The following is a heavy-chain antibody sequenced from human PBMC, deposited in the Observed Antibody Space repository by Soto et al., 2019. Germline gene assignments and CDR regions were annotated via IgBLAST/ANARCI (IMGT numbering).Heavy chain of an antibody. CDR1: GFTFSSYS. CDR3: ASIPSPSSTRPYPGDY. V-gene: IGHV3-48*01. CDR2: ISSSSSTI. J-gene: IGHJ4*02. D-gene: IGHD2-2*01. Sequence: GGSLRLSCAASGFTFSSYSMNWVRQAPGKGLEWVSYISSSSSTIYYADSVKGRFTISRDNAKNSLYLQMNSLRAEDTAVYYCASIPSPSSTRPYPGDYWGQGTLVTVSS.